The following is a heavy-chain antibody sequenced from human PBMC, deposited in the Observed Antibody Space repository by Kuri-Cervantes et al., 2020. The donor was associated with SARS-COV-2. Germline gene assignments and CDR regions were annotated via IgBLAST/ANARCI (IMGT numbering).Heavy chain of an antibody. CDR3: ARESAAGTPYFDY. Sequence: SETLSLTCTVSGGSISSYYWSWIRQPPGKGLEWIGYIYYSGSTNYNPSLKSRVTISVDTSKNQFSLKLSSVTAADTAVYYRARESAAGTPYFDYWGQGTLVTVSS. D-gene: IGHD6-13*01. CDR2: IYYSGST. J-gene: IGHJ4*02. CDR1: GGSISSYY. V-gene: IGHV4-59*12.